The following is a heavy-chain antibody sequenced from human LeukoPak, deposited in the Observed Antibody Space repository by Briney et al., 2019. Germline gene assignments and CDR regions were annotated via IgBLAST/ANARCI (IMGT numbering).Heavy chain of an antibody. V-gene: IGHV4-61*02. D-gene: IGHD1-26*01. CDR2: IYTSGST. CDR3: ASDIVGATWRYYYYGMDV. Sequence: SETLSLTCTVSGGSISSGSYYWSWIRQPAGKGLEWIGRIYTSGSTNYNPSLKSRVTISVDTSKNQFSLKLSSVTAADTAVYYCASDIVGATWRYYYYGMDVWGQGATVTVSS. J-gene: IGHJ6*02. CDR1: GGSISSGSYY.